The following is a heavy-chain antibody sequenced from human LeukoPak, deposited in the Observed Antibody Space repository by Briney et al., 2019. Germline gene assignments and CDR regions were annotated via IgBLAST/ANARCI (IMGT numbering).Heavy chain of an antibody. CDR3: AKVGCSSTSCYTWLLDGIDV. D-gene: IGHD2-2*02. V-gene: IGHV3-23*01. Sequence: PGGSLRLSCAASGFTFSSYAMSWVRQAPGKGLEWVSAISGSGGSTYYADSVKGRFTISRDNSMNTLYLQMNSLRAEDTAVYYCAKVGCSSTSCYTWLLDGIDVWGQGTTVTVSS. CDR1: GFTFSSYA. J-gene: IGHJ6*02. CDR2: ISGSGGST.